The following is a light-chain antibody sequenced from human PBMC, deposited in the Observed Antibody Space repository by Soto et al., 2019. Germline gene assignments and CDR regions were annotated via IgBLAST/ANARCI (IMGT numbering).Light chain of an antibody. J-gene: IGKJ4*01. CDR2: GAS. CDR3: QQCNKWSPLT. V-gene: IGKV3-15*01. CDR1: QSVNGN. Sequence: EIVMTQSPATLSVSPGERATLSCRASQSVNGNLAWYQHTPGQAPRLLIYGASNRATGIPARFSGSGSGTEFTLTISSLQSEDFAVYYCQQCNKWSPLTFGGGTKVEIK.